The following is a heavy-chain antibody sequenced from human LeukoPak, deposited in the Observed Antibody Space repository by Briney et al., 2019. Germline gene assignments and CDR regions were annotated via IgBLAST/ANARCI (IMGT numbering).Heavy chain of an antibody. CDR3: ARGYYYDSSGALGV. J-gene: IGHJ4*02. CDR2: INPNSGGT. Sequence: ASVKVSCKASGYTFTGYYMHWVRQAPGQGLEWMGWINPNSGGTNYAQKFQGRVTITRNTSISTAYMELSSLRSEDTAVYYCARGYYYDSSGALGVWGQGTLVTVSS. V-gene: IGHV1-2*02. CDR1: GYTFTGYY. D-gene: IGHD3-22*01.